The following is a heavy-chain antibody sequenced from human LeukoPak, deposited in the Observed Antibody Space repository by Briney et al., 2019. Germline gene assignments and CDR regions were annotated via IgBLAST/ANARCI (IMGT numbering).Heavy chain of an antibody. CDR1: GGSISSSSYY. J-gene: IGHJ4*02. V-gene: IGHV4-39*01. CDR2: IHYSGST. D-gene: IGHD2-2*01. Sequence: SETLSLTCTVSGGSISSSSYYWGWIRQPPGKGLEWIGSIHYSGSTYYNPSLKSRVTISVDTSKNQFSLKLSSVTAADTAVYYCASRLRSLVVVPAAMDYWGQGTLVTVSS. CDR3: ASRLRSLVVVPAAMDY.